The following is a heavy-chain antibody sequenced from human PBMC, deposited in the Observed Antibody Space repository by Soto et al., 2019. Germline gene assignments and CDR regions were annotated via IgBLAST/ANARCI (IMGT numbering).Heavy chain of an antibody. V-gene: IGHV2-70*11. CDR1: GFSLSTSGMC. Sequence: ESGPTLVNPTQTLTLTCTFSGFSLSTSGMCVSWIRQPPGKALEWLARIDWDDDKYYSTSLKTRLTISKDTSKNQVVLTMTNMDPVDTATYYCARTTPQWLVPTGRVPHYYYGMDVWGQGTTVTVSS. J-gene: IGHJ6*02. D-gene: IGHD6-19*01. CDR3: ARTTPQWLVPTGRVPHYYYGMDV. CDR2: IDWDDDK.